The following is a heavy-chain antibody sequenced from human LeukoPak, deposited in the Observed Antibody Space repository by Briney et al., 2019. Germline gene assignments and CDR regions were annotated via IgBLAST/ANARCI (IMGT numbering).Heavy chain of an antibody. CDR1: GFSFSSYS. D-gene: IGHD3-10*01. CDR2: ISSSGSTI. J-gene: IGHJ3*02. CDR3: ASSMYYYGSGRSALGAFDI. Sequence: PGGSLRLSCAASGFSFSSYSMNWVRQAPGKGLEWVSSISSSGSTIYYADSVKGRFTISRDNAKNSLYLQMNSQRAEDTAVYYCASSMYYYGSGRSALGAFDIWGQGTMVTVSS. V-gene: IGHV3-21*04.